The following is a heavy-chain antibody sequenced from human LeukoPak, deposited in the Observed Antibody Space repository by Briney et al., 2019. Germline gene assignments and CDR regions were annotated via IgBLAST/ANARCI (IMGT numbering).Heavy chain of an antibody. V-gene: IGHV3-74*01. J-gene: IGHJ4*02. Sequence: GGSLRLSCAASGFTFSSYWMHWVRQAPGKGLMWVSRVNTDGSHTNYADSVKGLFTISRDNAKNALYLQMNSLRAEDTAIYYCARGDLTFWGFPHWGQGALVTVSS. CDR1: GFTFSSYW. D-gene: IGHD7-27*01. CDR2: VNTDGSHT. CDR3: ARGDLTFWGFPH.